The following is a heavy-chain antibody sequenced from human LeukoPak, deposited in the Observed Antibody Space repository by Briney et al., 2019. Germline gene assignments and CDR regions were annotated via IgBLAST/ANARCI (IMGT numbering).Heavy chain of an antibody. CDR3: ARSYYYGSGDY. CDR1: GFTFSSYG. J-gene: IGHJ4*02. CDR2: INSDGSST. V-gene: IGHV3-74*01. Sequence: GGSLRLSCAASGFTFSSYGMHWVRQAPGKGLVWVSRINSDGSSTSYADSVKGRFTISRDNAKNTLYLQMNSLRAEDTAVYYCARSYYYGSGDYWGQGTLVTVSS. D-gene: IGHD3-10*01.